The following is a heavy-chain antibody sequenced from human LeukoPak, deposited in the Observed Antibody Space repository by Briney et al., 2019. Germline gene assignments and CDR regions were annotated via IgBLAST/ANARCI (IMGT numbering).Heavy chain of an antibody. CDR1: GFTFSSYV. J-gene: IGHJ4*02. D-gene: IGHD3-10*01. Sequence: GGSLRLSCAASGFTFSSYVMSWVRQAPGKGLEGVSAISGSGGSTYYADSVTGRFTISRDNSKNTLYLQMNSLRAEDTAVYYCAKDLIRRRFDYWGQGTLVTVSS. CDR3: AKDLIRRRFDY. V-gene: IGHV3-23*01. CDR2: ISGSGGST.